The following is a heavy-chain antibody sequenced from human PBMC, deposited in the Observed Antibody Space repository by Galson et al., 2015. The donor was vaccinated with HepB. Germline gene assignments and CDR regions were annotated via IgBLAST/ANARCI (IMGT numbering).Heavy chain of an antibody. CDR1: GGTFSSYA. Sequence: SVKVSCKASGGTFSSYAISWVRQAPGQGLEWMGIINPSGGSTSYAQKFQGRVTMTRDTSTSTVYMELSSLRSEDTAVYYCARANSMVRGVMSYYGMDVWGQGTTVTVSS. D-gene: IGHD3-10*01. V-gene: IGHV1-46*03. J-gene: IGHJ6*02. CDR2: INPSGGST. CDR3: ARANSMVRGVMSYYGMDV.